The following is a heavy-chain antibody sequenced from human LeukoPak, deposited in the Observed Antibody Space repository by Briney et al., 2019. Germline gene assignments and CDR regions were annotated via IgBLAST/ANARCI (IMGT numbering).Heavy chain of an antibody. Sequence: SETLSLTCSVSGGSLNYYYWSWIRQPAGRGLEWIGRVAGSGSTNYNPSLRSRATMSVDKTKNQFSLTLTAVTAADTAVYYCVREGRTGDYESYWGPGTLVTVSS. D-gene: IGHD4-17*01. CDR2: VAGSGST. V-gene: IGHV4-4*07. CDR3: VREGRTGDYESY. CDR1: GGSLNYYY. J-gene: IGHJ4*02.